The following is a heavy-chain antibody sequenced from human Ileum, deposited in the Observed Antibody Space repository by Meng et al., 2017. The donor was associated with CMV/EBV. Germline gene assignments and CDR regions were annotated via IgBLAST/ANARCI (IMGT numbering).Heavy chain of an antibody. J-gene: IGHJ4*02. CDR1: GGNFTNYA. D-gene: IGHD3-10*01. V-gene: IGHV1-69*12. CDR2: ITPIFGTT. CDR3: ARVGNTLSVSYFDY. Sequence: QVQLVQSGADLKKPGSSVRVSCKASGGNFTNYAIHWVRQAPGQGLEWMGGITPIFGTTNYAQKFHGRVTITADESTSTAYMELISLTFEDTAKYYCARVGNTLSVSYFDYWGQGTLVTVSS.